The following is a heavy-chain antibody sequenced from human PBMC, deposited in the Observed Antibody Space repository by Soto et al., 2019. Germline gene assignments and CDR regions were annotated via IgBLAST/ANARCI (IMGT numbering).Heavy chain of an antibody. D-gene: IGHD6-6*01. CDR2: ISAYNGNT. CDR1: GYTFTSYG. J-gene: IGHJ4*02. Sequence: GASVKVSCKASGYTFTSYGISWVRQAPGQGLEWMGWISAYNGNTNYAQKLQGRVTMTTDTSTSTAYMELRSLRSDDTAVYYCAKVSPTKQLVQVDYFDYWGQGTLVTVSS. V-gene: IGHV1-18*01. CDR3: AKVSPTKQLVQVDYFDY.